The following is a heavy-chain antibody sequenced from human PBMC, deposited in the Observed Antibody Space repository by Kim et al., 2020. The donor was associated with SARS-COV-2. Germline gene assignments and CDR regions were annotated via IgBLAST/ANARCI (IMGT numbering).Heavy chain of an antibody. J-gene: IGHJ5*02. CDR3: ARGRAFSGWYAVYWFDP. V-gene: IGHV4-34*01. CDR1: GGSFSGYY. D-gene: IGHD6-19*01. Sequence: SETLSLTCAVYGGSFSGYYWSWIRQPPGKGLEWIGEINHSGSTNYNPSLKSRVTISVDTSKNQFSLKLSSVTAADTAVYYCARGRAFSGWYAVYWFDPWGQGTLVTVSS. CDR2: INHSGST.